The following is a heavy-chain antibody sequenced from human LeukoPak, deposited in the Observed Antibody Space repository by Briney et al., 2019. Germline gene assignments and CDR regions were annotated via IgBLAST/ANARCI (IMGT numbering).Heavy chain of an antibody. CDR2: VSTDGNII. Sequence: GGSLRLSCEASGFTFSSYWMHWVRQAPGKGLVWVSRVSTDGNIISYADSVKGRFTISRDNAKNTVYLQMNSLRAEDTAVYYCAKRRGLELLYYYYMDVWGKGTTVTVSS. CDR3: AKRRGLELLYYYYMDV. V-gene: IGHV3-74*01. J-gene: IGHJ6*03. D-gene: IGHD1-7*01. CDR1: GFTFSSYW.